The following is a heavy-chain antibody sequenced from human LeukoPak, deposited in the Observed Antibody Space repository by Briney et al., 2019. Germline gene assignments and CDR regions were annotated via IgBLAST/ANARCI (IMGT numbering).Heavy chain of an antibody. CDR1: GDFITASY. D-gene: IGHD7-27*01. CDR3: ATNTGTVFDY. CDR2: VYYSGST. Sequence: SETLSLTCTVSGDFITASYWSWIRQPPGKGLEWLGYVYYSGSTEYNPSLRSRVTISLERSKHQFSLNVTSVTAADTTVYYCATNTGTVFDYWGQGALVTVSS. J-gene: IGHJ4*02. V-gene: IGHV4-59*01.